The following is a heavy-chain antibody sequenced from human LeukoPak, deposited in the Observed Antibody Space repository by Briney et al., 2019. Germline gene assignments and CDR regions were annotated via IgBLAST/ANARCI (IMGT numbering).Heavy chain of an antibody. CDR1: GGSISSGSYY. CDR3: ARSPLEWVLRFDP. Sequence: PSQTLSLTCTVSGGSISSGSYYWSWIRQPAGKGLEWIGRIYTSGSTNYNPSLKSRVTISVDTSKNQFSLKLSSVTAADTAVYYCARSPLEWVLRFDPWGQGTLVTVSS. D-gene: IGHD3-3*01. V-gene: IGHV4-61*02. J-gene: IGHJ5*02. CDR2: IYTSGST.